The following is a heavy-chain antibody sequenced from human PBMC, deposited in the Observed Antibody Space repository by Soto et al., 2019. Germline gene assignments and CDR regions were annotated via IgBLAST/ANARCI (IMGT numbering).Heavy chain of an antibody. CDR2: ISSSSSTI. D-gene: IGHD3-3*01. Sequence: EVQLVESGGGLVQPGGSLRLSCAASGFTFSSYSMNWVRQAPGKGLEWVSYISSSSSTIYYADSVKGRFTISRDNAKNSLYLQMNSLRAEDTAVYYCARDKHYDFWSGLAFHIWGQGTMVTVSS. CDR3: ARDKHYDFWSGLAFHI. V-gene: IGHV3-48*01. CDR1: GFTFSSYS. J-gene: IGHJ3*02.